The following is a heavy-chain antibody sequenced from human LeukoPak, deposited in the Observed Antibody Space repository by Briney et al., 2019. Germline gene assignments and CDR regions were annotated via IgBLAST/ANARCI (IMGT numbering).Heavy chain of an antibody. V-gene: IGHV3-23*01. CDR2: ISDSGGST. J-gene: IGHJ4*02. CDR3: ARRGVVSRVILVGFHKEAFYFDS. Sequence: GGSLRLSCAVSGIALSNYGMSWVRQAPGKGLEWVAGISDSGGSTNYADSVKGRFTISRDNPKNTLYLQMNSLRAEETAVYFWARRGVVSRVILVGFHKEAFYFDSWGQGALVTVSS. CDR1: GIALSNYG. D-gene: IGHD3-22*01.